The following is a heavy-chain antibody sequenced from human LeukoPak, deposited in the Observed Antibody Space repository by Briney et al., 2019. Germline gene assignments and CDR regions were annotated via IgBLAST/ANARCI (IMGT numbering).Heavy chain of an antibody. V-gene: IGHV4-39*01. CDR3: ARQTGSGLFILP. J-gene: IGHJ4*02. Sequence: SETLSLTCTVSGDSISTSNSYWGWIRQPPGKGLEWIGSIYYSGNTYYNASLKSQVSISIDTSKNQFSLRLTSVTAADTAVYYCARQTGSGLFILPGGQGTLVTVSS. CDR2: IYYSGNT. D-gene: IGHD3/OR15-3a*01. CDR1: GDSISTSNSY.